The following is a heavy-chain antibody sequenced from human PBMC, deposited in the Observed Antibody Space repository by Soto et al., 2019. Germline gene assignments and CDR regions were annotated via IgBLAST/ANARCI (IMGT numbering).Heavy chain of an antibody. CDR2: ISYDGSNK. CDR1: GFTFSSYG. J-gene: IGHJ4*02. D-gene: IGHD1-26*01. CDR3: AKTVGATTYDY. Sequence: VQLVESGGGVVQPGRSLRLSCAASGFTFSSYGMHWVRQAPGKGLEWVAVISYDGSNKYYADSVKGRFTISRDNSKNTLYLQMNSLRAEDTAVYYCAKTVGATTYDYWGQGTLVTVSS. V-gene: IGHV3-30*18.